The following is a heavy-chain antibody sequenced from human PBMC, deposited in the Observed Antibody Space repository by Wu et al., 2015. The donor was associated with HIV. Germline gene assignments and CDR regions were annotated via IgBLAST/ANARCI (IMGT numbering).Heavy chain of an antibody. CDR1: GYTFMNYG. Sequence: QVQLAQSGAAVKKPGASVKVSCKASGYTFMNYGISWVRQAPGQGLEWMGWINPYNGNTEYAQNLQGRVTMTTDTSTNTAYMELRSLRSDDTATYYCARGIGYSGSYYFAEYFQHWGQGHLVTVSS. V-gene: IGHV1-18*01. J-gene: IGHJ1*01. CDR3: ARGIGYSGSYYFAEYFQH. D-gene: IGHD1-26*01. CDR2: INPYNGNT.